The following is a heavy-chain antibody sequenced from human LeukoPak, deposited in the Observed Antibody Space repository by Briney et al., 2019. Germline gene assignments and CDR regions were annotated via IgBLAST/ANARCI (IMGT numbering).Heavy chain of an antibody. CDR1: GGSFSGYY. J-gene: IGHJ4*02. CDR3: ARGSGLPRSTGPGDY. Sequence: SETLSLTCAVYGGSFSGYYWSWIRQPPGKGLEWIGEINHSGSTNYNPSLKSRVTISVDTSKNQFSLKLSSVTAADTAAYYCARGSGLPRSTGPGDYWGQGTLVTVSS. D-gene: IGHD3-10*01. CDR2: INHSGST. V-gene: IGHV4-34*01.